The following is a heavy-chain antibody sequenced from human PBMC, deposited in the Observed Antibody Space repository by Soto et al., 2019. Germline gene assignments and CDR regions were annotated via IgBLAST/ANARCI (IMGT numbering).Heavy chain of an antibody. CDR1: GGSFIGYY. D-gene: IGHD3-22*01. CDR2: INHSGST. J-gene: IGHJ6*02. V-gene: IGHV4-34*01. CDR3: ARGIFRGYYDSSGYYPSYYGMDA. Sequence: PSETLSLTCAFYGGSFIGYYWSWIRQPPGKGLEWIGEINHSGSTNYNPSLKSRVTISVDTSKNQFSLKLSSVTAADTAVYYCARGIFRGYYDSSGYYPSYYGMDAWGQGTTVTVSS.